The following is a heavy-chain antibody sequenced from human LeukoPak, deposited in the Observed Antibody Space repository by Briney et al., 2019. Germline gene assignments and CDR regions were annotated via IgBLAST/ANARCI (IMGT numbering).Heavy chain of an antibody. CDR2: INPNSGGT. CDR1: GGTFSSYA. D-gene: IGHD2-8*01. V-gene: IGHV1-2*06. J-gene: IGHJ6*02. CDR3: ARAQDIVLGFEGYYYYGMDV. Sequence: GASVKVSCKASGGTFSSYAISWVRQAPGQGLEWMGRINPNSGGTNYAQKFQGRVTMTRDTSISTAYMELSRLRSDDTAVYYCARAQDIVLGFEGYYYYGMDVWGQGTTVTVSS.